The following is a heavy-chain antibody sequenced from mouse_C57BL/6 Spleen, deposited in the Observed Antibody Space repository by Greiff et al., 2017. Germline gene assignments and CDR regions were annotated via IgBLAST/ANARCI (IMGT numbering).Heavy chain of an antibody. CDR2: IWGVGST. Sequence: VQGVESGPGLVAPSQSLSITCTVSGFSLTSYGVDWVRQSPGKGLEWLGVIWGVGSTNYNSALKSRLSISKDNSKSQVFLKKNSLQTDDTAMYYWASGRGYGRGFAYWGQGTLVTVSA. V-gene: IGHV2-6*01. J-gene: IGHJ3*01. CDR3: ASGRGYGRGFAY. CDR1: GFSLTSYG. D-gene: IGHD1-1*02.